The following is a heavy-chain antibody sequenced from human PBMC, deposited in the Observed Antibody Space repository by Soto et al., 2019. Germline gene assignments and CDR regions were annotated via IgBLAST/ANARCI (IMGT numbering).Heavy chain of an antibody. CDR2: ISSSSSYI. CDR3: AKDGLEYSSSPPSDY. Sequence: GGSLRLSCAASGFTFSSYSMNWVRQAPGKGLEWVSSISSSSSYIYYADSVKGRFTISRDNAKNSLYLQMNSLRAEDTAVYYCAKDGLEYSSSPPSDYWGQGTLVTVSS. V-gene: IGHV3-21*04. D-gene: IGHD6-6*01. J-gene: IGHJ4*02. CDR1: GFTFSSYS.